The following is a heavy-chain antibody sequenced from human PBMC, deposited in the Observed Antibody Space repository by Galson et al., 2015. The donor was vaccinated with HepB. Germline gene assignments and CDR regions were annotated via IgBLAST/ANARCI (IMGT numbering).Heavy chain of an antibody. J-gene: IGHJ4*02. CDR1: GFTVSSKH. CDR2: IYSGGST. D-gene: IGHD3-22*01. Sequence: SLRLSCAASGFTVSSKHMSWVRQAPGEGLEWVSVIYSGGSTYYADYVKGRLTISSDNCKNTLYLQMNSMRAEDTAVYYCARSGSGYYSAPPDYWGQGTLVTVSS. V-gene: IGHV3-66*01. CDR3: ARSGSGYYSAPPDY.